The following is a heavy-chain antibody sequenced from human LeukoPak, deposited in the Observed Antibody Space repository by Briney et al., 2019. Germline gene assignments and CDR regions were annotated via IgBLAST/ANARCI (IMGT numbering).Heavy chain of an antibody. D-gene: IGHD3-22*01. J-gene: IGHJ4*02. Sequence: ASVKVSCKASGYTFTGYYMHWVRQAPGQGLEWMGWINPNSGGTNYAQKFQGRVTTTRDTSISTAYMELSRLRSDDTAVYYCARSHYYDSSGIDYWGQGTLVTVSS. V-gene: IGHV1-2*02. CDR2: INPNSGGT. CDR3: ARSHYYDSSGIDY. CDR1: GYTFTGYY.